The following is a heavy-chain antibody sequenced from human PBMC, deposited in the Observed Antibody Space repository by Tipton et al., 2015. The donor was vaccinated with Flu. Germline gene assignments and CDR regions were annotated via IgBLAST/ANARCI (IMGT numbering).Heavy chain of an antibody. CDR3: AALGKSYYDSSGYCYGWCDP. V-gene: IGHV1-18*01. J-gene: IGHJ5*02. CDR2: IRAYNGNT. CDR1: GYTFTSYG. Sequence: QSGPEVKKPGASVKVSCKASGYTFTSYGISWVRQAPGQGLEWMGWIRAYNGNTNYAQKLQGRVTMTTDTSTSTAYMELRSLSSDDTAGYYCAALGKSYYDSSGYCYGWCDPWGQGTLVTVSS. D-gene: IGHD3-22*01.